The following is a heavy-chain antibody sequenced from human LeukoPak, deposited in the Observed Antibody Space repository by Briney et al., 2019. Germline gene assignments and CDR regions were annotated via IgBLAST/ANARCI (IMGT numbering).Heavy chain of an antibody. Sequence: GGSLRLSCAASRFTFRNYALSWVRQAPGEGLEWVSGISDNGGGPYYADSVKGRFIISRDNSKNMLYLQMNSLRAEDTAVYYCAREYCSGGSCGWFDPWGQGTLVTVSS. CDR3: AREYCSGGSCGWFDP. J-gene: IGHJ5*02. D-gene: IGHD2-15*01. CDR1: RFTFRNYA. V-gene: IGHV3-23*01. CDR2: ISDNGGGP.